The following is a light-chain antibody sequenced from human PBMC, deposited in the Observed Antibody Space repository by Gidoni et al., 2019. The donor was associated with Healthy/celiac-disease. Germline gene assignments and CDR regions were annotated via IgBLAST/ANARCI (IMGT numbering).Light chain of an antibody. CDR1: SSNIGGGYD. CDR3: QSYDSSLSAVV. CDR2: CNS. J-gene: IGLJ2*01. V-gene: IGLV1-40*01. Sequence: VTVPCTGGSSNIGGGYDVHWYQQLPGTAPKLLIYCNSNRPSGVPDRFSGSKSGTSASLAITGLQAEDEADYYCQSYDSSLSAVVFGGGTKLTVL.